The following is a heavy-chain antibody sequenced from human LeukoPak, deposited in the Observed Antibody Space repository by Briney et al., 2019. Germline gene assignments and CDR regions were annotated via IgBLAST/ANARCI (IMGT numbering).Heavy chain of an antibody. CDR3: ASLPNSSGWS. V-gene: IGHV1-46*01. CDR2: IIPIVGLG. CDR1: GYTFTGYY. J-gene: IGHJ5*02. Sequence: GASVKVSCKASGYTFTGYYMHWVRQAPGQGLEWMGRIIPIVGLGTYAQDFEGRISITADTSTRTVYMELSSLRSEDTAVYYCASLPNSSGWSWGQGTLVTVSS. D-gene: IGHD6-19*01.